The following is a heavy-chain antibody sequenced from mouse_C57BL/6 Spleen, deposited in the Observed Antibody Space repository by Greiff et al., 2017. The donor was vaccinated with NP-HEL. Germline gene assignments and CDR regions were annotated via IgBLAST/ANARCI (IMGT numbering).Heavy chain of an antibody. CDR2: ISSGGSYT. Sequence: EVNLVESGGDLVKPGGSLKLSCAASGFTFSSYGMSWVRQTPDKRLEWVATISSGGSYTYYPDSVKGRFTISRDNAKNTLFLQMRSLKSEDTAMYYCESLQIYWGQGTLVTVSA. V-gene: IGHV5-6*01. J-gene: IGHJ3*01. CDR3: ESLQIY. CDR1: GFTFSSYG.